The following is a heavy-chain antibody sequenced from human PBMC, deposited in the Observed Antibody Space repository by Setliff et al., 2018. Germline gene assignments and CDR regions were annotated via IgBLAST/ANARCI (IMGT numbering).Heavy chain of an antibody. Sequence: ASVKVSCKASGFTFTDHYMHWVRQAPGQGPEWMGWINIHSGGTNYAQKFQDRVTMTSDTSITTAYIELSRLTSDDRAIYYCARGRIGSTWTGDYWGQGTLVTVSS. CDR1: GFTFTDHY. V-gene: IGHV1-2*02. D-gene: IGHD2-15*01. J-gene: IGHJ4*02. CDR3: ARGRIGSTWTGDY. CDR2: INIHSGGT.